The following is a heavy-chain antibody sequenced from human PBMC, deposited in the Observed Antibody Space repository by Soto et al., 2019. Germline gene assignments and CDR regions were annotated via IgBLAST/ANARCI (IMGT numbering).Heavy chain of an antibody. V-gene: IGHV5-51*01. CDR3: AKARAQYYDFWSGYPVDY. CDR2: IYPADSDT. CDR1: GYTFTNYW. Sequence: PGESLKISCQGSGYTFTNYWIGWARQMPGKGLEWMGIIYPADSDTRYSPSFHGQVIISVDRSINTAYLQWSSLRAEDTAVYYCAKARAQYYDFWSGYPVDYWGQGTLVTVSS. J-gene: IGHJ4*02. D-gene: IGHD3-3*01.